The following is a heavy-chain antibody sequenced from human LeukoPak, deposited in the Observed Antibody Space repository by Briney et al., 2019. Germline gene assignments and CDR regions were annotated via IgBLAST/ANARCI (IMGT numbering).Heavy chain of an antibody. CDR2: IVVGSGNT. CDR1: GFTFTSSV. CDR3: AAGIGSRPEYFHY. J-gene: IGHJ1*01. V-gene: IGHV1-58*02. Sequence: SVKVSCKASGFTFTSSVMQWVRQACGQRLEWIGWIVVGSGNTNYAQKFQERVTITRDKSTSTAYMELSSLRSEDTAVYYCAAGIGSRPEYFHYWGQGTLVTVSS. D-gene: IGHD1-26*01.